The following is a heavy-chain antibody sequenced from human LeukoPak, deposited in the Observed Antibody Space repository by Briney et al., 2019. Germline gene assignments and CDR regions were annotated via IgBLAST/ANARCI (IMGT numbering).Heavy chain of an antibody. CDR2: IYYSGST. V-gene: IGHV4-59*01. J-gene: IGHJ3*02. D-gene: IGHD3-22*01. CDR3: ATPTYYHDSSGYAFDI. Sequence: SETLSLTCTVSGGSISSYYWSWIRQPPGKGLEWIGYIYYSGSTNYNPSLKSRVTISVDTSKNQFSLKLSSVTAADTAVYYCATPTYYHDSSGYAFDIWGQGTMVTVSS. CDR1: GGSISSYY.